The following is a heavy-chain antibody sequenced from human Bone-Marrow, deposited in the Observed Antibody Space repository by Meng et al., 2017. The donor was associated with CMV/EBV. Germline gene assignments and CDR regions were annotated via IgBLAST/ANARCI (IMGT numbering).Heavy chain of an antibody. CDR2: MNPNSGNT. J-gene: IGHJ3*02. V-gene: IGHV1-8*01. D-gene: IGHD2-2*01. Sequence: ASVKVSCKASGYTFTSYDINWVRQATGQGLEWMGWMNPNSGNTGYAQKFQGRVTITTDESTSTAYMELSSLRSEDTAVYYCARDRHCSSTSCSMIDAFDIWGQGTTVTVSS. CDR1: GYTFTSYD. CDR3: ARDRHCSSTSCSMIDAFDI.